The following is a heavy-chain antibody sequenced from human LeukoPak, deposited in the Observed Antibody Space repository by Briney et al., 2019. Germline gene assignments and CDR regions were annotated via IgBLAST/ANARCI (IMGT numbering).Heavy chain of an antibody. J-gene: IGHJ4*02. CDR2: ISGSGGST. V-gene: IGHV3-23*01. CDR3: AKDAYYYDSSGPSSPFDY. Sequence: GGSLRLSCAASGFTFSSYAMSWVRQAPGKGLEWVSAISGSGGSTYYADSVKGRFTISRDNSKNTLYLQMNSLRAEDTAVYYCAKDAYYYDSSGPSSPFDYWGQGTLVTVSS. D-gene: IGHD3-22*01. CDR1: GFTFSSYA.